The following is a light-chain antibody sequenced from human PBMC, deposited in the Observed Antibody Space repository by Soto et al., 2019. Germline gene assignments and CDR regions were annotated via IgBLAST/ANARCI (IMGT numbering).Light chain of an antibody. CDR1: QDVFPW. V-gene: IGKV1-5*01. J-gene: IGKJ4*01. Sequence: DIHLTQSPSTVSASVGDRVTITCRASQDVFPWLAWYQLKPGKAPKLLIYDASNFGSGVPSRFSGSGAGPHFTLTISGLQPDDFATYYGQHYNTYCGTFGGGTKGEIK. CDR3: QHYNTYCGT. CDR2: DAS.